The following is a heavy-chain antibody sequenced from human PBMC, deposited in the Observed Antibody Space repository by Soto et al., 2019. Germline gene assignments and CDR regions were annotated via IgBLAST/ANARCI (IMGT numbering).Heavy chain of an antibody. CDR1: GASIGSGGW. D-gene: IGHD2-8*02. Sequence: SETLSLTCAVSGASIGSGGWWSWVRQPPGKGLEWIAEIFHDGNTNYSPSLKSRVTISVDKSQNQFSLNVYSVTAADTAVYYCARHEGWTGPDQWGQGTLVTV. J-gene: IGHJ5*02. CDR2: IFHDGNT. V-gene: IGHV4-4*02. CDR3: ARHEGWTGPDQ.